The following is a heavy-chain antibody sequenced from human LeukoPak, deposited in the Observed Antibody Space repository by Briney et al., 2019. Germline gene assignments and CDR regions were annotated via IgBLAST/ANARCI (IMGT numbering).Heavy chain of an antibody. CDR1: GFTFSSYW. J-gene: IGHJ4*02. CDR3: ARVVGRIRGIQYYFDY. D-gene: IGHD3-10*01. V-gene: IGHV3-7*01. Sequence: PGGSLRLSCAASGFTFSSYWMSWVRQAPGKGLEWVANIKQDGSEKYYVDSVKGRFTISRDNAKNSLYLQMNSPRAEDTAVYYCARVVGRIRGIQYYFDYWGQGTLVTVSS. CDR2: IKQDGSEK.